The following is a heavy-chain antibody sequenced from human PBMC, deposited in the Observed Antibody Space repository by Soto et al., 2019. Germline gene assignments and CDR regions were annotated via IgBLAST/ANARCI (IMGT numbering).Heavy chain of an antibody. CDR1: GFTFSNLA. CDR2: IDAGGGST. CDR3: AILNAASGSY. J-gene: IGHJ4*02. D-gene: IGHD6-25*01. V-gene: IGHV3-23*01. Sequence: EVQLLESGGGLVQPGGSLRLSCTASGFTFSNLAITSVRQAPGKGLEWVSTIDAGGGSTHYADSVKGRFTISRDNSTLYLQMNSLRAEDTAVYYCAILNAASGSYWGQGSLITVSS.